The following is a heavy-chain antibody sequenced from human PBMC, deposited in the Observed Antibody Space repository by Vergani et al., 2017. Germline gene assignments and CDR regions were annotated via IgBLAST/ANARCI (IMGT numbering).Heavy chain of an antibody. CDR2: ISYDGSNK. CDR1: GFTFSSYG. J-gene: IGHJ6*02. CDR3: AKDPSSPTVTSDYYYYYGMDV. V-gene: IGHV3-30*18. D-gene: IGHD4-11*01. Sequence: QVQLVESGGGVVQPGRSLRLSCAASGFTFSSYGMHWVRQAPGTGLEWVAVISYDGSNKYYADSVKGRFTISRDNSKNTLYLQMNSLRAEDTAVYYCAKDPSSPTVTSDYYYYYGMDVWGQGTTVTVSS.